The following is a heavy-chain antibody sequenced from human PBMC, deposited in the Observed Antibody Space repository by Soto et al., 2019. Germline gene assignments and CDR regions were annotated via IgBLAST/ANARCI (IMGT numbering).Heavy chain of an antibody. CDR1: GFTFSNAW. CDR3: TAVDYGWLEEKAY. CDR2: IKSKTDGGTT. J-gene: IGHJ4*02. D-gene: IGHD4-17*01. V-gene: IGHV3-15*01. Sequence: EVQLVESGGGLVKPGGSLRLSCAASGFTFSNAWMSWVRQAPGKGLEWVGRIKSKTDGGTTDYAAPVKGRFTISRDNSNNTLYLHMNSLKTEDTAVYYCTAVDYGWLEEKAYWGQGTLVTVSS.